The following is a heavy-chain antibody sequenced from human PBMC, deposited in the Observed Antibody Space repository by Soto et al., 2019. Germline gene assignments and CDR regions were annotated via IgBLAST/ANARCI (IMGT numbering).Heavy chain of an antibody. CDR3: ARDPKTTGGQNWAFNYFDA. CDR2: ISYDGTNK. D-gene: IGHD7-27*01. J-gene: IGHJ5*02. CDR1: GVKFGISP. Sequence: PGGSLRLSCAAAGVKFGISPMNWVRPAPGKGPEWVELISYDGTNKFYADSVKGRFTISRDNSKSTLYLHVDSLRPEDAAVYYCARDPKTTGGQNWAFNYFDAWGQGTLVTLSS. V-gene: IGHV3-30-3*01.